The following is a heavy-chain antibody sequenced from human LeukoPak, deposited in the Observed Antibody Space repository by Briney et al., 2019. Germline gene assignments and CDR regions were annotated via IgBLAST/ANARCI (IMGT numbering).Heavy chain of an antibody. CDR3: ARAAYCGGDCYSLRYFDY. D-gene: IGHD2-21*02. Sequence: PGGSLRLSCVASGFTFNIYSMNWVRQAPGKGLEWVSYISATGSAIYYADSVKGRFTTSRDNDKNSLYLQMNSLRAEDTAVYYCARAAYCGGDCYSLRYFDYWGQGTLVTVSS. V-gene: IGHV3-48*01. J-gene: IGHJ4*02. CDR2: ISATGSAI. CDR1: GFTFNIYS.